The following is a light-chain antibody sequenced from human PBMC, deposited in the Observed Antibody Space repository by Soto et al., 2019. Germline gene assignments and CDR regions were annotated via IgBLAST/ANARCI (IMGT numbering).Light chain of an antibody. CDR3: QQRSNFSIT. J-gene: IGKJ5*01. CDR1: QSMSSY. Sequence: THSPSTLPLAPASTSTLSFRASQSMSSYFAWYQQKPGQAPRLLIYGASRRATGIPARFSGSGSGTDFTLTISSLEPEDFATYYYQQRSNFSITFGQRTRLEV. CDR2: GAS. V-gene: IGKV3-11*01.